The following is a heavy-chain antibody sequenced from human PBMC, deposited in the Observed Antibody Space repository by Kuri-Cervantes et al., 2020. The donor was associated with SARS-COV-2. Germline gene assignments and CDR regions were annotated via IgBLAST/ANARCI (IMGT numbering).Heavy chain of an antibody. J-gene: IGHJ5*02. V-gene: IGHV3-30*01. D-gene: IGHD2-8*01. CDR2: ISYDGSNK. CDR1: GFTFSSYA. Sequence: GESLKISCAASGFTFSSYAMHWVRQAPGKGLEWVAVISYDGSNKYYADSVKGRFTISRDNSKNTLYLQMNSLRAEDTAVYYCARVRDIVLMVYAIRGWFDPWGQGTLVTVSS. CDR3: ARVRDIVLMVYAIRGWFDP.